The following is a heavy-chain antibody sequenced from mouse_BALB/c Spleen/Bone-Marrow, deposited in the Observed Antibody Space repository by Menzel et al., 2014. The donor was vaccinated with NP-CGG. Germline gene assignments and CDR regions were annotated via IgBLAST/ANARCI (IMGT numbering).Heavy chain of an antibody. V-gene: IGHV5-4*02. J-gene: IGHJ4*01. CDR1: GFTFSDYY. Sequence: EVMLEESGGGLVKPGGSLKLSCAASGFTFSDYYMYWVRQNPEKRLEWVATINDGGSYTYYPDSVKGRFTISRDNAKNNLYLQMSSLKSEDTAMYYCARDGNFAMDYWGQGTSVTVSS. D-gene: IGHD2-1*01. CDR3: ARDGNFAMDY. CDR2: INDGGSYT.